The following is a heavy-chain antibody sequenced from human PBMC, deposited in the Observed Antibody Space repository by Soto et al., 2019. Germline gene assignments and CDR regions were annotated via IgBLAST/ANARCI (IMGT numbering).Heavy chain of an antibody. CDR3: ARQREDHYDYYGMDV. Sequence: QVQLQESGPGLVKPSETLSLTCTVSGGSISSYYWCWIRQPPGKGLEWIGYIYYSGSTDYNPSLNSRVTISVDTSKKHFSLKLGSVTAADTAIYYCARQREDHYDYYGMDVWGQGTTVIVSS. D-gene: IGHD1-26*01. V-gene: IGHV4-59*08. CDR2: IYYSGST. J-gene: IGHJ6*02. CDR1: GGSISSYY.